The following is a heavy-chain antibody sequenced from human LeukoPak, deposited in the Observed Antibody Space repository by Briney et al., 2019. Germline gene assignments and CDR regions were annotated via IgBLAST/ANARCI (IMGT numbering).Heavy chain of an antibody. J-gene: IGHJ6*03. Sequence: GGSLILSCVASGFSFSSYSMNWVRQAPGKGLEWVSYISSGSNTIDYADSVKGRFTISRDNAKSSLYLQMNSLRAEDTAVYYCARDLSAPPHLVTYYYYTDVWGKGATVTVSS. V-gene: IGHV3-48*01. CDR1: GFSFSSYS. D-gene: IGHD6-13*01. CDR2: ISSGSNTI. CDR3: ARDLSAPPHLVTYYYYTDV.